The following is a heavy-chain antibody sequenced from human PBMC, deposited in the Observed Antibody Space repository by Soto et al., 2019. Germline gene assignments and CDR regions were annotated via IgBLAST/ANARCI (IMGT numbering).Heavy chain of an antibody. J-gene: IGHJ6*03. Sequence: PSETLSLTCTVSGGSISSSSHYWGWIRQPPGKGLEWIGSIYYSGSTYYNPSLKSRVTISVDTSKNQFSLKLSSVTAADTAVYYCARHPQVAHYYYYMDVWGKGTTVTVSS. CDR1: GGSISSSSHY. CDR3: ARHPQVAHYYYYMDV. D-gene: IGHD2-15*01. V-gene: IGHV4-39*01. CDR2: IYYSGST.